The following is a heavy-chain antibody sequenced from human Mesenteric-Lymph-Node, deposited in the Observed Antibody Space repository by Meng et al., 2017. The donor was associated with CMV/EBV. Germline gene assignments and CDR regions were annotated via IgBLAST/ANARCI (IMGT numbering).Heavy chain of an antibody. CDR1: GFTFSSYS. J-gene: IGHJ4*01. Sequence: GGSLRLSCAASGFTFSSYSMNWVRQAPGKGLEWVGTIKEDGSETVYVDFVKGRFTISRDNARKSVYLQMNGLRAEDTAVYYCSTAPNPNYSDYWGQGTLVTVSS. CDR3: STAPNPNYSDY. V-gene: IGHV3-7*01. CDR2: IKEDGSET.